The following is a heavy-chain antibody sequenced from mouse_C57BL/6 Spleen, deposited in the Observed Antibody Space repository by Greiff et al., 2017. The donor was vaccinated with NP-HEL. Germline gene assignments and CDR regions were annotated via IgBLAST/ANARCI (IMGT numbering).Heavy chain of an antibody. CDR2: IYPGSGST. J-gene: IGHJ2*01. D-gene: IGHD1-1*01. V-gene: IGHV1-55*01. CDR1: GYTFTSYW. Sequence: QVQLQQPGAELVKPGASVKMSCKASGYTFTSYWITWVKQRPGQGLEWIGDIYPGSGSTNYNEKFKSKATLTVDTSSSTAYMQLSSLTSEDSAVYYCARDRDYGSSHYFDYWGQGTTLTVSS. CDR3: ARDRDYGSSHYFDY.